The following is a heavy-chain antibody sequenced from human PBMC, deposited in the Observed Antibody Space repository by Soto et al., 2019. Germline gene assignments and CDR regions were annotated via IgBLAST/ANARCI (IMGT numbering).Heavy chain of an antibody. CDR1: GGTFSSYT. CDR2: IIPILGIA. J-gene: IGHJ4*02. CDR3: ARAKHSSLTTVNFDY. Sequence: ASVKVSCKASGGTFSSYTISWVRQAPGQGLEWMGRIIPILGIANYAQKFQGRVTITADKSTSTAYMELSSLRSEDTAVYYCARAKHSSLTTVNFDYWGQGTLVTVSS. D-gene: IGHD6-13*01. V-gene: IGHV1-69*02.